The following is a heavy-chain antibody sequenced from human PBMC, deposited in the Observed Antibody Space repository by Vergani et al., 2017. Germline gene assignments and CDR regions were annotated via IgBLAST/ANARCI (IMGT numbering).Heavy chain of an antibody. V-gene: IGHV3-48*01. D-gene: IGHD3-22*01. CDR1: GFTFSSYS. Sequence: EVQLVESGGGLVQPGGSLRLSCAASGFTFSSYSMNWVRQAPGKGLEWVSYISSSSSTIYYADSVKGRFTTSRDNAKNSLYLQMNILRAEDTAVYYCARDEAYYYDSSGYSRAFDYWGQGTLVTVSS. J-gene: IGHJ4*02. CDR3: ARDEAYYYDSSGYSRAFDY. CDR2: ISSSSSTI.